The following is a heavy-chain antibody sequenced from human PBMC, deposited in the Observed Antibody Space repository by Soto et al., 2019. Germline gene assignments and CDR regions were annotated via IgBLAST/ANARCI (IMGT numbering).Heavy chain of an antibody. J-gene: IGHJ4*02. CDR3: ARGDYGTGGYPFPYFDY. D-gene: IGHD2-8*02. CDR2: INPDSGAT. V-gene: IGHV1-2*02. CDR1: GYSFTGYH. Sequence: HEHLVQSGAEVKRPGASLKVSCKASGYSFTGYHIHWVRQAPGQGLECMGWINPDSGATNYAQNFQGRVTLTSDTSISTASMDLTSLTSDDTAVYYCARGDYGTGGYPFPYFDYWGQGTLVIVSS.